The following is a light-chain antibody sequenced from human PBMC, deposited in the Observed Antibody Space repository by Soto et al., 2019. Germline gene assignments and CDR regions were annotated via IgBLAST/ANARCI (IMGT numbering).Light chain of an antibody. Sequence: EIVLTQSPGTLYLSPGERASLSCRASQSVGSSYLAWYQQHPGRPPRLLIYGASRRATGIPDRFSGSGSGTEFTLTISRLAPEDFAMYYCQQIDGSPWTFGQGTKVDIK. J-gene: IGKJ1*01. V-gene: IGKV3-20*01. CDR1: QSVGSSY. CDR3: QQIDGSPWT. CDR2: GAS.